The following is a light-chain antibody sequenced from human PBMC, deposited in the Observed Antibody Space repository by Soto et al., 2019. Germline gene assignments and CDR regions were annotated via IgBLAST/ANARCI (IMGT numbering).Light chain of an antibody. CDR3: QSYDSSLSGVV. V-gene: IGLV1-40*01. Sequence: QLVLTQPPSVSGAPGQRVTISCTGSSSNIGTGYDIHWYQQLPGTAPKLLIYGNNNRPSGVPDRFSGSKSGTSASLAITGLQAEDEVDYYCQSYDSSLSGVVFGGGTKVTVL. CDR1: SSNIGTGYD. CDR2: GNN. J-gene: IGLJ2*01.